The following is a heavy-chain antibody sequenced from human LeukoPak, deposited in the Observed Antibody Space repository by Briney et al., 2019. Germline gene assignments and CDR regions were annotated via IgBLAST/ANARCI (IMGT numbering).Heavy chain of an antibody. J-gene: IGHJ3*02. CDR3: ARYYDYYDSSGYYFDI. Sequence: SETLSLTCTVSGGSISSYYWSWIRQPPGKGLESIGYIYYSGSTNYNPSLKSRVTISVDTSKNQFSLKLSSVTAADTAVYYCARYYDYYDSSGYYFDIWGQGTMVTVSS. D-gene: IGHD3-22*01. V-gene: IGHV4-59*01. CDR2: IYYSGST. CDR1: GGSISSYY.